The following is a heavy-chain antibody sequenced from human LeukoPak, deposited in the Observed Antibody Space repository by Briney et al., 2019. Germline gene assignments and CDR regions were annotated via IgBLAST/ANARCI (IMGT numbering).Heavy chain of an antibody. Sequence: ASVKVSCTASGYTFTMYYIHWVRQAPGQGLEWMGMINPSDGATTYAQRFQGRITMTRDMSTTTVYMDHRSLRSEDTDVYFCAREQRGGVSGNLGGLFASYYTYYYMDVWGRGTTVTVSS. V-gene: IGHV1-46*01. CDR3: AREQRGGVSGNLGGLFASYYTYYYMDV. CDR2: INPSDGAT. J-gene: IGHJ6*03. D-gene: IGHD3-16*01. CDR1: GYTFTMYY.